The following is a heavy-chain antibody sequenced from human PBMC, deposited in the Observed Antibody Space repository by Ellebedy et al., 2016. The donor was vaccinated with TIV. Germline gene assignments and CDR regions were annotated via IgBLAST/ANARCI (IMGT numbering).Heavy chain of an antibody. D-gene: IGHD3-9*01. V-gene: IGHV4-39*01. CDR1: GGSISSSSYY. CDR3: ARQGDPKTYYDILTGYNRGGGFDY. Sequence: MPSETLSLTCTVSGGSISSSSYYWGWIRQPPGKGLEWIGSIYYSGSTYYNPSLKSRVTISVDTYKNQFSLKLGSVTAADTAVYYWARQGDPKTYYDILTGYNRGGGFDYWGQGTLVTVSS. J-gene: IGHJ4*02. CDR2: IYYSGST.